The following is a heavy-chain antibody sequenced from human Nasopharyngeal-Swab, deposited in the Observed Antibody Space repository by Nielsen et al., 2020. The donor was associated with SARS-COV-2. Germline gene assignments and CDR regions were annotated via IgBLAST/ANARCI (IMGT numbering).Heavy chain of an antibody. J-gene: IGHJ4*02. CDR1: GFTFTTYW. V-gene: IGHV3-74*01. CDR3: ARGLDGS. D-gene: IGHD1-26*01. CDR2: INDDGTKT. Sequence: GASLKISCVASGFTFTTYWMHWVRQVPRKGLVWVSRINDDGTKTDYADSVKGRFTISRDNTKNTLFLQMNSLKTEDTAIYYCARGLDGSWGQGTLVTVSS.